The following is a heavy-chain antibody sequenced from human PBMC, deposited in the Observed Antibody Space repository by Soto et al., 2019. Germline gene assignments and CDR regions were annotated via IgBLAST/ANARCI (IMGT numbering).Heavy chain of an antibody. CDR2: IYYSGRT. V-gene: IGHV4-39*01. CDR3: ARQRTTVVTQAYFDH. D-gene: IGHD2-21*02. CDR1: GESISSSSYY. J-gene: IGHJ4*02. Sequence: SETLSLTCIVSGESISSSSYYWGWIRQPPGKGLEWIGSIYYSGRTYYNPSFKSRVTISIDTSKNQFSLKLSSVTATDTAVYYCARQRTTVVTQAYFDHWGQGALVTSPQ.